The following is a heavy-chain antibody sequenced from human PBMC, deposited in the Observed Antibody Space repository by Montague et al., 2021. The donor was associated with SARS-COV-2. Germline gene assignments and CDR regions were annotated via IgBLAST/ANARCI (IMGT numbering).Heavy chain of an antibody. Sequence: SETLSLTCTASGGSIDNYFWSWIRQPPGKGLEWIGYIYNSGSTNXNPSLKSRVTMSGDTSNNQFSLKLGSVTAADTAMYYCALSLRYFDWADAFDVWGQGTMVIVSS. CDR2: IYNSGST. D-gene: IGHD3-9*01. V-gene: IGHV4-59*13. CDR3: ALSLRYFDWADAFDV. CDR1: GGSIDNYF. J-gene: IGHJ3*01.